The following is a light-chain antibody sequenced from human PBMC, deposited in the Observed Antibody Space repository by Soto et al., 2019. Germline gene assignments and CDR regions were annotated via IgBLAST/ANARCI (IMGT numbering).Light chain of an antibody. J-gene: IGKJ5*01. CDR2: DVF. Sequence: EIVLTQSPATLSLSPGERATLSCRASQSISIYLAWYQQKPGQAPRLLIYDVFNRATGIPARFSGNGSGTDFTLTISSLEPEDFAVYYCQQRSNWPPEITFGQGTRLEIK. CDR3: QQRSNWPPEIT. CDR1: QSISIY. V-gene: IGKV3-11*01.